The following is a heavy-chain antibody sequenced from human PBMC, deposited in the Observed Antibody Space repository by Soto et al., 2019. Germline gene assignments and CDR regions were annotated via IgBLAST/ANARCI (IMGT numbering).Heavy chain of an antibody. CDR2: ISAYNGNT. D-gene: IGHD4-17*01. CDR1: GYTFTSYG. J-gene: IGHJ3*02. Sequence: AASVKVSCKASGYTFTSYGTSWVRQAPGQGLEWMGWISAYNGNTNYAQKLQGRVTMTTDTSTSTAYMELRSLRSDDTAVYYCARVPDYGDYGDAFDIWGQGTMVTVSS. CDR3: ARVPDYGDYGDAFDI. V-gene: IGHV1-18*01.